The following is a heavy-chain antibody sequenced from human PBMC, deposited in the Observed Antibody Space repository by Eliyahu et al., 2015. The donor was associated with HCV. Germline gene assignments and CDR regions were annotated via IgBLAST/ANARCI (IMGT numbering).Heavy chain of an antibody. CDR1: XGTXXSYA. V-gene: IGHV1-69*06. CDR3: ARSLVPAALNYYYYYVMDV. D-gene: IGHD2-2*01. J-gene: IGHJ6*02. Sequence: QVQLVQSGXEVEKPGSSVRVSCKXXXGTXXSYAISWVRQAPGQGLEWMGGIIPIFTTPSYAQKFQGRITITADISTDTAYLELSSLRSEDTAVYYCARSLVPAALNYYYYYVMDVWGQGTTVTVSS. CDR2: IIPIFTTP.